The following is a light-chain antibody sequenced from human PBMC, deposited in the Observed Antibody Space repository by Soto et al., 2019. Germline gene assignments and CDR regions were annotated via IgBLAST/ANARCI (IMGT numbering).Light chain of an antibody. Sequence: EIVMTQSPATLSVSPGERATLSCRASQSVSSNLAWYQQKPGQVPRLLIYGASTRATGIPARFSGSRSGTEFTLTISSLQSEDLAVYYCKQYNNWPLTFGGGDKVEIK. V-gene: IGKV3-15*01. CDR1: QSVSSN. CDR3: KQYNNWPLT. J-gene: IGKJ4*01. CDR2: GAS.